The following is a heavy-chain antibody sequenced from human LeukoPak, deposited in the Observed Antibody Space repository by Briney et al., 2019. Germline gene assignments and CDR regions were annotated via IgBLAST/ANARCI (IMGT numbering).Heavy chain of an antibody. CDR2: ISGSSSTI. D-gene: IGHD3-16*01. CDR1: GFTFSSYS. Sequence: GGSLRLSCAASGFTFSSYSMNWVRQAPGKGLEWVSHISGSSSTIYYADSVKGRFTISRDNAKNSLYLQMNSLRAEDTAVYYCARWGSFDIWGQGTMVTVSS. J-gene: IGHJ3*02. CDR3: ARWGSFDI. V-gene: IGHV3-48*04.